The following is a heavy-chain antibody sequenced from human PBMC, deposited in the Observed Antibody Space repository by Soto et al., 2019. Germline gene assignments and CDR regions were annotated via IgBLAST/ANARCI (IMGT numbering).Heavy chain of an antibody. J-gene: IGHJ4*02. V-gene: IGHV3-23*01. CDR2: ISGSGGST. Sequence: EVQLLESGGGLVQPGGSLRLSCAASGFTFSSYAMSWVRQAPGKGLEWVSAISGSGGSTYYADSVKGRFTISRDNSKNTLYLQMSSLRAEDTAVYYCAKRPHYYDSSGYSYWGQGTLVTVSS. CDR1: GFTFSSYA. CDR3: AKRPHYYDSSGYSY. D-gene: IGHD3-22*01.